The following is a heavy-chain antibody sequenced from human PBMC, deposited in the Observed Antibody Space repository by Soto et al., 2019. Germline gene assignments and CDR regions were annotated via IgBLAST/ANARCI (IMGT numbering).Heavy chain of an antibody. CDR2: ISWNSGSA. CDR3: VKGLNYNFDNIGFHG. J-gene: IGHJ4*02. V-gene: IGHV3-9*01. Sequence: GGSLRLSCAASGFTFDDYAMHWVRQLPGKGLEWVSGISWNSGSAAYMDSVKGRFLISRDNAKKSLFLQMRSLRPEDTALYYCVKGLNYNFDNIGFHGWGQGTLVTVPS. CDR1: GFTFDDYA. D-gene: IGHD3-22*01.